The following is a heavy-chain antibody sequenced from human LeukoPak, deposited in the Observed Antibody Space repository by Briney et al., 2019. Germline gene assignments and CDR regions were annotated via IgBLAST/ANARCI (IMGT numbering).Heavy chain of an antibody. Sequence: SETLSLTCTVSGGSISSYYWSWIRQPAGKGLEWIGRIYTSGSTNYNPSLKSRVTISVDTSKNQFSLKLSSVTAADTAVYYCARQNDYGDYDWFDPWGQGTLVTVSS. V-gene: IGHV4-4*07. CDR3: ARQNDYGDYDWFDP. CDR1: GGSISSYY. D-gene: IGHD4-17*01. J-gene: IGHJ5*02. CDR2: IYTSGST.